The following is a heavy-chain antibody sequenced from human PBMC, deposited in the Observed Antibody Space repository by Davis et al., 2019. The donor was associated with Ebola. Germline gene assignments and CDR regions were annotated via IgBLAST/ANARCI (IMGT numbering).Heavy chain of an antibody. J-gene: IGHJ6*04. V-gene: IGHV4-59*01. CDR1: GGSISSYY. Sequence: SETLSLTCTVSGGSISSYYWSWIRQPPGKGLEWIGYIYYSGSTNYNPSLKSRVTISVDTSKNQFSLKLSSVTAADTAVYYCAKVLGSGYGRGYYYYYYGMDVWGKGTTVTVSS. D-gene: IGHD5-12*01. CDR2: IYYSGST. CDR3: AKVLGSGYGRGYYYYYYGMDV.